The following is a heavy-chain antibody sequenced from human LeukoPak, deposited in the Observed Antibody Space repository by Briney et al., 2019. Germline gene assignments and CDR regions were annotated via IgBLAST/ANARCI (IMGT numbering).Heavy chain of an antibody. D-gene: IGHD5-18*01. CDR1: GFTLRVNY. Sequence: GGSLRLSCAASGFTLRVNYMTWVRQAPGKGLEWVSVIYANGSTYYPDSVKGRFTISRDNSKNTLYLQMNSLRAEDTAVYYCAKDEQLWTAFDYWGQGTLVTVSS. V-gene: IGHV3-66*03. J-gene: IGHJ4*02. CDR3: AKDEQLWTAFDY. CDR2: IYANGST.